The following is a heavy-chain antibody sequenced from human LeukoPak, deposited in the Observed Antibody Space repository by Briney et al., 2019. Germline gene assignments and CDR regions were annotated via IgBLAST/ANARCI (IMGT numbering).Heavy chain of an antibody. CDR2: IYPGDSDT. D-gene: IGHD6-13*01. Sequence: GESLKISCKGSGYSFTNYWIGWVRQMPGKGLEWMGIIYPGDSDTRYSPSFRGQVTISAEKSISTAYLQWSSLKASDTAMYYCARARAGLFDYWGQGTLVAVYS. V-gene: IGHV5-51*01. CDR1: GYSFTNYW. J-gene: IGHJ4*02. CDR3: ARARAGLFDY.